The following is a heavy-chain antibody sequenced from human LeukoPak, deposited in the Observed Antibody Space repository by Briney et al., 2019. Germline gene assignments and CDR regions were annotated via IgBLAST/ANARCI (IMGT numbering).Heavy chain of an antibody. J-gene: IGHJ5*02. CDR3: ARDVRQYSAP. CDR1: GYTFTGYY. V-gene: IGHV1-2*06. Sequence: ASVKVSCKASGYTFTGYYMRWVRQAPGQGLEWMGRINPNSGGTNYAQKFQGTVTITADESTRTAYMELSSLRSEATAVYSCARDVRQYSAPWGQGTLVTVSP. D-gene: IGHD2-21*01. CDR2: INPNSGGT.